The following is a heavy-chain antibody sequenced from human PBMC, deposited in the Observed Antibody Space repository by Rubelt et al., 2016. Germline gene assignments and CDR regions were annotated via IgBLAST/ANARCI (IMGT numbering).Heavy chain of an antibody. Sequence: SSYGMHWVRQAPGKGLEWVAVIWYDGSNKYYADSVKGRFTISRDNSKNTLYLQMNSLRAEDTAVYDCARDPRPGRVNAFESWGQGTMVTVSS. CDR1: SSYG. CDR3: ARDPRPGRVNAFES. V-gene: IGHV3-33*01. D-gene: IGHD1-14*01. CDR2: IWYDGSNK. J-gene: IGHJ3*02.